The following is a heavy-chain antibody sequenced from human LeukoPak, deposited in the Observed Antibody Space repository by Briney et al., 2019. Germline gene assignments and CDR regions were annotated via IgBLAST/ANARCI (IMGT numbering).Heavy chain of an antibody. CDR3: ARAITIIRGTLSPFDY. CDR1: GDSVTNNSAA. Sequence: PSQTLSLTCAISGDSVTNNSAAWNWIRQSPSRGLEWLGRTYYRSKWFNDYAVSVKSRMTINPDTSKNQISLQLNSVTPEDTAVYYCARAITIIRGTLSPFDYWGQGTLVTVSS. V-gene: IGHV6-1*01. J-gene: IGHJ4*02. CDR2: TYYRSKWFN. D-gene: IGHD3-10*01.